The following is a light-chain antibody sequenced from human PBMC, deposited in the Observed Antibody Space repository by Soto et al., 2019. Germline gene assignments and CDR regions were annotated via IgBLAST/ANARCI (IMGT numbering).Light chain of an antibody. J-gene: IGLJ2*01. Sequence: QLVLTQSPSASASLGASVKLTCTLSSGHSSYAIAWHQQQPEKGPRYLMKLNSDGSHFKGDGIPERFSGSSSGAERYLTISSLQSEDEADYYCQTWGNGIVVFGGGTKVTVL. CDR2: LNSDGSH. V-gene: IGLV4-69*01. CDR1: SGHSSYA. CDR3: QTWGNGIVV.